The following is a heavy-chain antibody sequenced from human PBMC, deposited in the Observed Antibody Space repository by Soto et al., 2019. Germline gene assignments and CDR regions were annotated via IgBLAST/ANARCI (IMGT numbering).Heavy chain of an antibody. Sequence: QVQLVESGGGVVQPGRSLRLSCAASGFTFSSYGMHWVRQAPGKGLEWVAVIWYDGSNKYYADSVKGRFTISRDNSKNTRYLQMNSLSAEDTAVYYCARDMYDFDYWGQGTLVTVST. CDR3: ARDMYDFDY. CDR2: IWYDGSNK. J-gene: IGHJ4*02. D-gene: IGHD2-8*01. V-gene: IGHV3-33*01. CDR1: GFTFSSYG.